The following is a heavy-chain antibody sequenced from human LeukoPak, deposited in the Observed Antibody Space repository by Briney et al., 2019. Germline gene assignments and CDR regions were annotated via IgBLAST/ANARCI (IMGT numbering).Heavy chain of an antibody. CDR3: AKDTGIAVAGPPLH. CDR1: GFTFSSYA. J-gene: IGHJ4*02. D-gene: IGHD6-19*01. V-gene: IGHV3-23*01. Sequence: GGSLRLXCAASGFTFSSYAMSWVRQAPGKGLESVSAISGSGGSTYYADSVKGRFTISRDNSKNTLYLQMNSLRAEDTAVYYCAKDTGIAVAGPPLHWGQGTLVTVSS. CDR2: ISGSGGST.